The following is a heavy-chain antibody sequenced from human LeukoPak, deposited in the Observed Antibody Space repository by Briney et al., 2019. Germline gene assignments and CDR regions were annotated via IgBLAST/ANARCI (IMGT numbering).Heavy chain of an antibody. CDR1: GFTFSNYG. CDR2: LSNDATNK. V-gene: IGHV3-30*03. D-gene: IGHD3-9*01. Sequence: QPGRSLRLSCTASGFTFSNYGMHWVRQAPGKGLEWVAVLSNDATNKYYADSVKGRFTISRDNSKNTLYLQMNSLRAADTAVYYCVSTDLNHAILSGYFECWGQGTLLTVSS. J-gene: IGHJ4*02. CDR3: VSTDLNHAILSGYFEC.